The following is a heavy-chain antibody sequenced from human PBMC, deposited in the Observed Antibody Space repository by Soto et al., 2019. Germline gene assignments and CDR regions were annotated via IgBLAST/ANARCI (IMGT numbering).Heavy chain of an antibody. CDR1: GFTFSSYS. CDR2: ISSSSSTI. V-gene: IGHV3-48*01. D-gene: IGHD3-10*01. CDR3: ARGHVLLWFGELLDGKGIDY. Sequence: GGSLRLSCAASGFTFSSYSMNWVRQAPGKGLEWVSYISSSSSTIYYADSVKGRFTISRDNAKNSLYLQMNSLRAEDTAVYYCARGHVLLWFGELLDGKGIDYWGQGTLVTVSS. J-gene: IGHJ4*02.